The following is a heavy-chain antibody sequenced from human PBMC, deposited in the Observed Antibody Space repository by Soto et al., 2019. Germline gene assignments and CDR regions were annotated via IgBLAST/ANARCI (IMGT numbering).Heavy chain of an antibody. D-gene: IGHD3-3*01. J-gene: IGHJ5*02. CDR3: ARETGYYGGYNWFDP. CDR1: GGSISAAAYY. Sequence: SETLSLTCTVSGGSISAAAYYWSWLRQLPGKGLEWIGYIYYNGDTYYNPSLERRVTISLDTSKNQFSLELTSVTAADTAVYYCARETGYYGGYNWFDPWGQGTLVTVSS. V-gene: IGHV4-31*03. CDR2: IYYNGDT.